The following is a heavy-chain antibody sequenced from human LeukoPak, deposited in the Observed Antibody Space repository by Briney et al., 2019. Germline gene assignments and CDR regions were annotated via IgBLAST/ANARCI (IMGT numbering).Heavy chain of an antibody. V-gene: IGHV1-2*02. CDR3: ARDYGDYGTADY. CDR2: INPNSSDA. J-gene: IGHJ4*02. CDR1: GYTFNDYY. D-gene: IGHD4-17*01. Sequence: ASLKVSCKASGYTFNDYYIHWVRQAPGQGLEWMGWINPNSSDANYAQKFQGRVTMTRDTSISTAYMELSRLRSDDTAVYYCARDYGDYGTADYWGQGTLVTVSS.